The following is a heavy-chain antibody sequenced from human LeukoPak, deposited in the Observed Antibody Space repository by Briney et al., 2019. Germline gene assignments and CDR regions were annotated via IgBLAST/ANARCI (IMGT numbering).Heavy chain of an antibody. V-gene: IGHV4-34*01. J-gene: IGHJ4*02. Sequence: PSETLSLTCTVYGGSFSGYYWSWIRQPPGKGLEWIGEINHSGSTKYNPSLKSRVTISVDTSKNQFSLKLSSVTAADTAVYYCARLLVRWQITSKESSDYWGQGTLVTVSS. D-gene: IGHD4-23*01. CDR3: ARLLVRWQITSKESSDY. CDR1: GGSFSGYY. CDR2: INHSGST.